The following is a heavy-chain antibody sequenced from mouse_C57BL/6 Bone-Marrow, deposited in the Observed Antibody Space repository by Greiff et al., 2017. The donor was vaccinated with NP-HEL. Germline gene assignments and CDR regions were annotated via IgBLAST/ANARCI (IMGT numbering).Heavy chain of an antibody. Sequence: VQLQQSGPELVKPGASVKISCKASGYTFTDYYMNWVKQSHGKSLEWIGDINPNNGGTSYNQKFKGKATLTVDKSSSTAYMELRSLTSEDSAVYYCARQALYYGYDPYAMDYWGQGTSVTVSS. J-gene: IGHJ4*01. CDR1: GYTFTDYY. D-gene: IGHD2-2*01. CDR2: INPNNGGT. V-gene: IGHV1-26*01. CDR3: ARQALYYGYDPYAMDY.